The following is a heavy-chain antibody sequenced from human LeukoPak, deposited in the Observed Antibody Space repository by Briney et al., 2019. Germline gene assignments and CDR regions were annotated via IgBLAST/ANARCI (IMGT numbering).Heavy chain of an antibody. CDR2: VHYSGST. CDR3: ARSYSSGWYGPYYFDY. D-gene: IGHD6-19*01. Sequence: SETLSLTCTVSGGSISSHYWSWIRQPPGQGLEWIGYVHYSGSTNYNPSLKSRVTISVDTSKNQFSLKLSSVTAADTAVYYCARSYSSGWYGPYYFDYWGQGTLVTVSS. J-gene: IGHJ4*02. CDR1: GGSISSHY. V-gene: IGHV4-59*11.